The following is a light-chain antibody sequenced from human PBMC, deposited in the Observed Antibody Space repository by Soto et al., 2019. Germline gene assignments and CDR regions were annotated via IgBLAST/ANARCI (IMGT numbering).Light chain of an antibody. CDR1: QSVSSSQ. CDR3: QQCGDSPWA. V-gene: IGKV3-20*01. CDR2: AVS. J-gene: IGKJ1*01. Sequence: EVVMTQSPGTLSLSPGERATLSCRASQSVSSSQLAWYQQKPGQAPRLLIYAVSSRATGIPDRFSGSGSGTDFTLTISRLEPEDFAVYYCQQCGDSPWAFGQGTKVDIK.